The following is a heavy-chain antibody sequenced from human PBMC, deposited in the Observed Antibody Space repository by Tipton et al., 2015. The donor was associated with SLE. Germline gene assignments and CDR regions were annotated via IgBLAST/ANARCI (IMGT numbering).Heavy chain of an antibody. Sequence: SLRLSCTASGFTFGDYTMSWFRQAPGKGLEWVGFIRSKPYGGTTEYAASVKGRFTISRDDSKSIAYLQMNSLKTDDTAVYYCTRDDGGTGDYWGQGTLVTVSS. D-gene: IGHD2-15*01. CDR1: GFTFGDYT. CDR2: IRSKPYGGTT. J-gene: IGHJ4*02. V-gene: IGHV3-49*03. CDR3: TRDDGGTGDY.